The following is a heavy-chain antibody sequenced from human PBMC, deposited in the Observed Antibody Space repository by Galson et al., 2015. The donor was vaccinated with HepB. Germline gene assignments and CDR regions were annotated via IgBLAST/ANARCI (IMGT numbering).Heavy chain of an antibody. V-gene: IGHV3-48*01. CDR2: ISSSSSTI. CDR1: GFTFSSYS. CDR3: ARFSPGVVVITTPAFDI. Sequence: SLRLSCAASGFTFSSYSMNWVRQAPGKGLEWVSYISSSSSTIYYADSVKGRFTISRDNAKNSLYLQMNSLRAEDTAVYYCARFSPGVVVITTPAFDIWAKGQWSPSLQ. D-gene: IGHD3-22*01. J-gene: IGHJ3*02.